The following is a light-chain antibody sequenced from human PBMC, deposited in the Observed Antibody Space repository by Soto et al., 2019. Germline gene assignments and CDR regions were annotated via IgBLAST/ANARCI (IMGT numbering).Light chain of an antibody. Sequence: DVQMTQSPYSLSAAVGDRVTIACRASQNINTYLNWYQQKPGKAPKLLIFDAASLQNGVPSRFSGGGSRTDFTVVNPSLKPEAFATYYCLQTSSAPFTFGAGTKVAIK. CDR3: LQTSSAPFT. V-gene: IGKV1-39*01. J-gene: IGKJ3*01. CDR2: DAA. CDR1: QNINTY.